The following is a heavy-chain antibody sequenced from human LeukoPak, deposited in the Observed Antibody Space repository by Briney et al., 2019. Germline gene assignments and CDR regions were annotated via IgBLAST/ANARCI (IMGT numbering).Heavy chain of an antibody. CDR2: ISAYNGNT. J-gene: IGHJ4*02. V-gene: IGHV1-18*01. D-gene: IGHD2-15*01. Sequence: GASVKVSCKASGYTFTSYGISWVRQAPGQGLEWMGWISAYNGNTNYAQKLQGRVTMTTDTSTSTAYMELRSLRSDDTAVYYCARLRSGGPTAPLVCYFDYWGQGTLVTVSS. CDR1: GYTFTSYG. CDR3: ARLRSGGPTAPLVCYFDY.